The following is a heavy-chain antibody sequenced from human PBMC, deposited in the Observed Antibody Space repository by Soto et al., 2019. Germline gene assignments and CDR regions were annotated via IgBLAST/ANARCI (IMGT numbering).Heavy chain of an antibody. CDR3: ARKRDHGMDV. CDR2: IFNSGST. CDR1: GGSISSGGYY. Sequence: SETLSLTCTVSGGSISSGGYYWSWVRQHPGKGLEWIGDIFNSGSTFDNPSLKSRVTISVDTSKSQFSLELSSVTAADTAVYYCARKRDHGMDVWGPGTTVTVSS. V-gene: IGHV4-31*03. J-gene: IGHJ6*02.